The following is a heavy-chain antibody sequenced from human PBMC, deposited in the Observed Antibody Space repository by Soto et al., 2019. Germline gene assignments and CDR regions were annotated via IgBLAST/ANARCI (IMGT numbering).Heavy chain of an antibody. CDR1: GAALNSGNYY. J-gene: IGHJ5*02. Sequence: PSETLSLTCSVSGAALNSGNYYWSWIRQVPGKGLEWIGHIYVTGAVDYNPSLRDRITISQDTSERQFSLNLRLVTAADTAVYYCARRRIATNNYKWFAPWGQGTLVTVSS. CDR3: ARRRIATNNYKWFAP. CDR2: IYVTGAV. V-gene: IGHV4-31*02. D-gene: IGHD2-21*01.